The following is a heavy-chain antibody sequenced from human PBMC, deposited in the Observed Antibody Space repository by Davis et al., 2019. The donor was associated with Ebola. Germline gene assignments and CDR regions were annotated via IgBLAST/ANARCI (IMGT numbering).Heavy chain of an antibody. V-gene: IGHV3-7*01. CDR3: ARVGGSCYGY. D-gene: IGHD2-15*01. J-gene: IGHJ4*02. Sequence: PGGSLRLSCAASGFTFSSHWMSWVRQAPGKGLEWVANIKQDGSEKYYVDSVKGRFTISRDNAKNSLSLEMNSLRAEDTAVYYCARVGGSCYGYWGQGALVSVSS. CDR2: IKQDGSEK. CDR1: GFTFSSHW.